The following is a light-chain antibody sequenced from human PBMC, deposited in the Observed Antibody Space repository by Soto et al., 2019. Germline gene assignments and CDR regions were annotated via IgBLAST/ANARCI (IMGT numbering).Light chain of an antibody. CDR2: EVS. V-gene: IGLV2-14*01. J-gene: IGLJ1*01. Sequence: ALTQPSPGSRLPGQSVSGSCGLRNRDVGDYISVSWFQQHPGKAPKLMIYEVSNRPSGVSNRFSGSKSANTASLTISGLQAEDEADYYCTSYKRSTTLYVFGTGTKVTVL. CDR3: TSYKRSTTLYV. CDR1: NRDVGDYIS.